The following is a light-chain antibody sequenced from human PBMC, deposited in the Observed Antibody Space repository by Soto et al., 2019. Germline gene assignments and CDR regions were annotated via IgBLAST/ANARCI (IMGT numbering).Light chain of an antibody. CDR2: RNS. V-gene: IGLV1-47*01. J-gene: IGLJ3*02. Sequence: QSALTQPPSASGTPGQRVTISCSGSSSNIGSNYVYWYQQLPGTAPTLLIYRNSQRPSGVPDRFSGSKSGTSASLAISGLRSEDEADYYCATWDDSMSGPVFGGGTKVTVL. CDR3: ATWDDSMSGPV. CDR1: SSNIGSNY.